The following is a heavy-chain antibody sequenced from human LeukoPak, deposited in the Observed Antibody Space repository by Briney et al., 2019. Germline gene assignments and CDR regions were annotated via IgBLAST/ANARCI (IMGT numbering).Heavy chain of an antibody. V-gene: IGHV3-7*01. J-gene: IGHJ6*02. CDR1: GFTFSSYA. CDR2: IKQDGSDT. Sequence: GGSLRLSCAASGFTFSSYAMSWVRQAPGEGLEWVANIKQDGSDTYYVDSVKGRFTISRDNAKNSLYLDMNGLRVDDTAVYHCARGSRYYGMDVWGQGTTVTVSS. CDR3: ARGSRYYGMDV.